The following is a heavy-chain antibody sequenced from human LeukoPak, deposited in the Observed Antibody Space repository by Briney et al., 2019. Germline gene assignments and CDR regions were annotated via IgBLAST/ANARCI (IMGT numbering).Heavy chain of an antibody. J-gene: IGHJ4*02. CDR1: RFTVSSNY. D-gene: IGHD3-10*01. V-gene: IGHV3-66*01. CDR2: ICSGGKK. Sequence: GGSLRLSCAASRFTVSSNYMSWVRQAPGKGLEWVSVICSGGKKEYADYVKDRFTISRDSSKNTLYLQINSLTAADAAVYYCARENGRGVISPYYDLWRQGTLVTVSS. CDR3: ARENGRGVISPYYDL.